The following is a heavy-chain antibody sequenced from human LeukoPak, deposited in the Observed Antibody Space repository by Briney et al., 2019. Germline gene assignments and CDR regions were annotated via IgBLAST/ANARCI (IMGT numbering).Heavy chain of an antibody. Sequence: SQTLSLTCAISGDSVSSNSAAWNWIRQSPPRGLEWLGRTYYRSKWYNDYAVPVKSRIAINPDTSKNQFSLQLNSVTPEDTAVYYCARGAPDLDYWGQGTLVTVSP. J-gene: IGHJ4*02. D-gene: IGHD1-14*01. CDR2: TYYRSKWYN. V-gene: IGHV6-1*01. CDR3: ARGAPDLDY. CDR1: GDSVSSNSAA.